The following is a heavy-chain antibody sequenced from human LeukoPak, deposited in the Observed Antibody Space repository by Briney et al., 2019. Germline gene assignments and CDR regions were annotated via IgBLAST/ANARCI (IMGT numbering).Heavy chain of an antibody. D-gene: IGHD3-3*02. CDR2: ISPNSGGT. V-gene: IGHV1-2*02. Sequence: ASVKVSCKASGYTFTGYYMHWVRQAPGHRLEWMGWISPNSGGTNYAQKFQGRVTMTRDTSISTAYMELSRLRSDDTAVYYCARSVLGSAFDIWGQGTMVTVSS. CDR3: ARSVLGSAFDI. CDR1: GYTFTGYY. J-gene: IGHJ3*02.